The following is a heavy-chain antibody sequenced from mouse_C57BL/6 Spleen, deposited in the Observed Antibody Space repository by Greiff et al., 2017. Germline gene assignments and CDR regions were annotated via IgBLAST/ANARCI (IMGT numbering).Heavy chain of an antibody. V-gene: IGHV6-6*01. CDR2: IRNKANNHAT. D-gene: IGHD4-1*01. J-gene: IGHJ3*01. CDR3: TRPSFWDSSWFAY. Sequence: EVKVEESGGGLVQPGGSMKLSCAASGFTFSDAWMDWVRQSPEKGLEWVAEIRNKANNHATYYAESVKGRFTISRDDSKSSVYLQMNSLRAEDTGIYYCTRPSFWDSSWFAYWGQGTLVTVSA. CDR1: GFTFSDAW.